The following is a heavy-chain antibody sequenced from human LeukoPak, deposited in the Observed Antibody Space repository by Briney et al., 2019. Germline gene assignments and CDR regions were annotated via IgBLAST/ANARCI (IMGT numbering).Heavy chain of an antibody. J-gene: IGHJ3*02. CDR1: GFTFSSYA. CDR2: ISYDGSNK. V-gene: IGHV3-30-3*01. Sequence: GRSLRLSCAASGFTFSSYAMHWVRQAPGKGLEWVAVISYDGSNKYYADPVKGRFTISRDNSKNTLYLQMNSLRAEDTAVYYCAREAAAGRDAFDIWGQGTMVTVSS. D-gene: IGHD6-13*01. CDR3: AREAAAGRDAFDI.